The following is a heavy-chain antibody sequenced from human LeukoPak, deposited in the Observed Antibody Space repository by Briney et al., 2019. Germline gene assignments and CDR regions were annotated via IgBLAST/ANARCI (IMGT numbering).Heavy chain of an antibody. CDR1: GYTFTSYY. D-gene: IGHD2-2*01. V-gene: IGHV1-46*01. CDR3: ASPGIVVVPDYYYMDV. CDR2: INPSGGST. J-gene: IGHJ6*03. Sequence: GASVKVSCKASGYTFTSYYMHWVRQAPGQGLEWMGIINPSGGSTSYAQKFQGRVTMTRDTSTSTVYMELSSLRSEDTAVYYCASPGIVVVPDYYYMDVWGKGTTVTVSS.